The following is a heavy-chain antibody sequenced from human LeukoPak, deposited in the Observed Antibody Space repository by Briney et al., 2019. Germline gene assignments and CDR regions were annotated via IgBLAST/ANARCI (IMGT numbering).Heavy chain of an antibody. CDR1: GDSISSYY. J-gene: IGHJ4*02. CDR3: ATGYSSTWYYFDY. D-gene: IGHD6-13*01. V-gene: IGHV4-59*01. CDR2: IYHSGST. Sequence: SETVSLTCTVSGDSISSYYWSWVRQPPGKGLERIGYIYHSGSTNYNPSLKSRVTISADTSKDQFSLKLASVTAADTAVYYCATGYSSTWYYFDYWGQGTLVTVSS.